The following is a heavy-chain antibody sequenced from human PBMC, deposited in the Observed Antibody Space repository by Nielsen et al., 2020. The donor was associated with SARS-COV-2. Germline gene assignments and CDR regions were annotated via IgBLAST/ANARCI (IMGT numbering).Heavy chain of an antibody. CDR2: ISWNSGSI. Sequence: WIRQPPGKGLEWVSGISWNSGSIGYADSVKGRFTISRDNAKNSLYLQMNSLRAEDTALYYCAKGSDSSWTPGGMDVWGQGTTVTVSS. D-gene: IGHD6-13*01. CDR3: AKGSDSSWTPGGMDV. V-gene: IGHV3-9*01. J-gene: IGHJ6*02.